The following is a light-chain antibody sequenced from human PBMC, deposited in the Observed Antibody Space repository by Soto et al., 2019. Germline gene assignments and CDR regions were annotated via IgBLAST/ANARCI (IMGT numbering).Light chain of an antibody. J-gene: IGKJ4*01. V-gene: IGKV1-27*01. CDR1: QGIRNY. CDR2: AAS. CDR3: QQYGSSVLT. Sequence: DIQMTQSPSSLSASVGDRVTITCRASQGIRNYLARYQQKPGKVPKLLIYAASTLQSGVPSRFSGSGSGTDFTLTISSLQPEDFAVYYCQQYGSSVLTFGGGTKVDI.